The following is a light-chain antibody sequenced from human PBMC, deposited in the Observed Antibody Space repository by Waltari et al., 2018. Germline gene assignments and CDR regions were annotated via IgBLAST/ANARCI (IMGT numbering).Light chain of an antibody. CDR2: AAS. J-gene: IGKJ1*01. V-gene: IGKV3-20*01. CDR3: QHYVRLPVT. CDR1: KSVGRT. Sequence: EIVLTQSPGTLSLSPGETATLSCRASKSVGRTLAWYQQKPGQAPRLLIYAASTRATGITDRFSGSGSGTDFRLTISRLEPEDFAVYYCQHYVRLPVTFGQGTTVELK.